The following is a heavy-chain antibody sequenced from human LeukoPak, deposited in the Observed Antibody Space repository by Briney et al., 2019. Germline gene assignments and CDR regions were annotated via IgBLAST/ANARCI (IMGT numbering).Heavy chain of an antibody. J-gene: IGHJ3*02. Sequence: GGSLRLSCAASGFSFTNYNMNWVRQAPGKGLEWVSSIHSSSGSIYYADSLKDRFTISRDNAKNSLYLQMNSLRAEDTAVYYCARDLAWDAFDIWGQGTMVTVSS. V-gene: IGHV3-21*01. CDR2: IHSSSGSI. CDR3: ARDLAWDAFDI. CDR1: GFSFTNYN.